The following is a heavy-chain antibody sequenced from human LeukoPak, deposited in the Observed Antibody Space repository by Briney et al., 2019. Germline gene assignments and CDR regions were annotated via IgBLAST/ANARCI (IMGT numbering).Heavy chain of an antibody. CDR3: ARDTMVRGVKPDY. V-gene: IGHV3-7*01. CDR1: GFTFSSYW. D-gene: IGHD3-10*01. J-gene: IGHJ4*01. CDR2: IKQDGSEK. Sequence: GGSLRLSCAASGFTFSSYWMSWVRQAPGKGLEWVANIKQDGSEKYYVDSVKGRFTISRDNAKNSLYLQMNSLRAEDTAVYYCARDTMVRGVKPDYWGQGTLVTVSS.